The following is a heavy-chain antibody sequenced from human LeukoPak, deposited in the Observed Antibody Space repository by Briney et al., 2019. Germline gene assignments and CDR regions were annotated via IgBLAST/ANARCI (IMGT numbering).Heavy chain of an antibody. J-gene: IGHJ4*02. Sequence: PSETLSLTCTVSGGSISSYYWSWIRQPAGKGLEWIARIYTSGSTNYNPSLKSRVTMSVDTSKNQFSLQLSSVTAANTAVYYCAREGDSSGYYYANLGYWGQGTLVTVSS. V-gene: IGHV4-4*07. D-gene: IGHD3-22*01. CDR3: AREGDSSGYYYANLGY. CDR2: IYTSGST. CDR1: GGSISSYY.